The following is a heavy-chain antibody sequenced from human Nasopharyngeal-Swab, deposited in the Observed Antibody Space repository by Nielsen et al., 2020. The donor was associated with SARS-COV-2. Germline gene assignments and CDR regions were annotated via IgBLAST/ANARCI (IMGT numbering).Heavy chain of an antibody. V-gene: IGHV1-18*01. D-gene: IGHD6-13*01. CDR2: ISAYNGNT. J-gene: IGHJ6*02. Sequence: ASAKVSCKASGYTFTSYGISWVRRAPGQGLEWMGWISAYNGNTNYAQKLQGRVTMTTDTSTSTAYMELRSLRSDDTAVYYCARAGRAAAAPSYGMDVWGQGTTVTVSS. CDR3: ARAGRAAAAPSYGMDV. CDR1: GYTFTSYG.